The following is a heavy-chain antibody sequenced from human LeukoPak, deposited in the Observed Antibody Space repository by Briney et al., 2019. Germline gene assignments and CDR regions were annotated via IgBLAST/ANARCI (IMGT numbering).Heavy chain of an antibody. D-gene: IGHD2-2*01. V-gene: IGHV1-2*02. CDR1: GYTFTGYY. J-gene: IGHJ4*02. Sequence: ASVKVSCKASGYTFTGYYMHWVRRAPGQGLEWMGWINPNSGGTNYAQKFQGRVTMTRDTSISTAYMELSRLRSDDTAVYYCARTCSSTSCFDYWGQGTLVTVSS. CDR2: INPNSGGT. CDR3: ARTCSSTSCFDY.